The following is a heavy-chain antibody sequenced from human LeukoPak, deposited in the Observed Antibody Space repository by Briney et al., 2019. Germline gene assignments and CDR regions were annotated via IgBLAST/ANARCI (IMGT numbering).Heavy chain of an antibody. CDR1: GFSFTIYS. CDR2: ISDSGRVT. CDR3: ARSTTDFWSGDFDP. Sequence: GGSLRLSCAASGFSFTIYSMNWVRQAPGKGLEWVSFISDSGRVTYYADSVKGRFTISRDTATNSLYLQMNSLRAEDTAVYYCARSTTDFWSGDFDPWGQGTLVTVSS. D-gene: IGHD3-3*01. J-gene: IGHJ5*02. V-gene: IGHV3-48*01.